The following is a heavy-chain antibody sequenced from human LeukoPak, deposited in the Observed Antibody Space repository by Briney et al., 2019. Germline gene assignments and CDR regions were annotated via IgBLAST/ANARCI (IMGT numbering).Heavy chain of an antibody. Sequence: ASVKVSCKASGYTFTSYGISWVRQAPRQGLEWMGWISAYNGYTNYAQKLQGRVTMTTDTSTSTAYMELRSLRSDDTAVCYCARVVLIGYYMDVWGRGTTVTVSS. CDR3: ARVVLIGYYMDV. J-gene: IGHJ6*03. CDR2: ISAYNGYT. CDR1: GYTFTSYG. D-gene: IGHD2-8*01. V-gene: IGHV1-18*01.